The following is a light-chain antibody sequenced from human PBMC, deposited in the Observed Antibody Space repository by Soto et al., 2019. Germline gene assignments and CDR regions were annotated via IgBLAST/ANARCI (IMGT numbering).Light chain of an antibody. J-gene: IGKJ1*01. CDR2: GAS. CDR1: QSVSSSY. V-gene: IGKV3D-20*02. Sequence: IVLTQSPATLSSSPGETAPLSRRASQSVSSSYLAWYQQKPGQAPMLLIYGASTRATGIPARFSGSGSGTDFTLTINSLAPEDFAIYYWHRRQSWPRTFGQGTKVDIK. CDR3: HRRQSWPRT.